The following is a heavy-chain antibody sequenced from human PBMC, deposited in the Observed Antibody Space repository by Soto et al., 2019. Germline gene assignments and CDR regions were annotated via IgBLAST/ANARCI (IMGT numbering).Heavy chain of an antibody. D-gene: IGHD3-3*01. CDR2: IYYSGST. J-gene: IGHJ4*02. Sequence: QVQLQESGPGLVKPSQTLSLTCTVSGGSINSGDYYWSWLRQPPGKGLEWIGYIYYSGSTYYNPSLKSRVTISVDTSKNQFSLKVSSVTAADTAVYYCARVLSVPHDSWSGWFDYWGQGTLVIVSS. CDR3: ARVLSVPHDSWSGWFDY. V-gene: IGHV4-30-4*01. CDR1: GGSINSGDYY.